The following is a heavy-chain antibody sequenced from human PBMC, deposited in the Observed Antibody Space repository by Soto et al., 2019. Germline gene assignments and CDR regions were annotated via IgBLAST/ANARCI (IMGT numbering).Heavy chain of an antibody. J-gene: IGHJ4*02. Sequence: EVQLLESGGGLVQPGGSLRLSCAASGFTFSSNAMNWVRQAPGKGLEWVSVISGSGDSTYYADSVKGRFTISRDNSKNTLYLQMNSLGAEDTAVYYCARRSSGWYFDYWGQGTLGTVSS. D-gene: IGHD6-19*01. CDR3: ARRSSGWYFDY. CDR1: GFTFSSNA. CDR2: ISGSGDST. V-gene: IGHV3-23*01.